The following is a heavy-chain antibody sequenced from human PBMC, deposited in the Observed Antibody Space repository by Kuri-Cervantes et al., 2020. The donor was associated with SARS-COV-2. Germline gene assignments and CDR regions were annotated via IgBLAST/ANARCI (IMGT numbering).Heavy chain of an antibody. J-gene: IGHJ6*02. CDR3: ARGSLYGMDV. CDR1: GFTFSNAW. D-gene: IGHD3-10*01. V-gene: IGHV4-59*12. CDR2: IYYSGST. Sequence: GSLRLSCAASGFTFSNAWMNWVRQAPGKGLEWIGYIYYSGSTNYNPSLKSRVTISVDKSKNQFSLKLSSVTAADTAVYYCARGSLYGMDVWGQGTTVTVSS.